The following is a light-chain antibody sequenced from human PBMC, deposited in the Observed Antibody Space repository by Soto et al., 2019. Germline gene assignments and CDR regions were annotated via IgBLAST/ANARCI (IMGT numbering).Light chain of an antibody. J-gene: IGKJ3*01. CDR3: QQYYSYPRT. CDR2: AAS. V-gene: IGKV1-8*01. CDR1: QGISSY. Sequence: AIRMTQSPSSFSASTGDRVTITCRASQGISSYLAWYQQKPGKAPKLLIYAASTLQSGDPSRFSGSGSGRAFTLTIGSLQSADFASYDCQQYYSYPRTFGPGTKVDIK.